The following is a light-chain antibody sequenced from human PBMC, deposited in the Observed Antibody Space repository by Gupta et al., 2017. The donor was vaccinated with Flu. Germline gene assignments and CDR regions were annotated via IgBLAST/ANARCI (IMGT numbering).Light chain of an antibody. CDR1: SVRNSY. CDR2: DKN. CDR3: NSRDSTYNHQAV. Sequence: TDTITLQVDSVRNSYESWYHPKPGQAPGLVIYDKNIRLSGLPDLLSGSSSGNTASLTITGAPAEEEADYYCNSRDSTYNHQAVFGGGTKLTVL. J-gene: IGLJ2*01. V-gene: IGLV3-19*01.